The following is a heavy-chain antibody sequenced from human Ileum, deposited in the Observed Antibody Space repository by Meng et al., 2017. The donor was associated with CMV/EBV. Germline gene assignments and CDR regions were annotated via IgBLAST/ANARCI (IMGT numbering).Heavy chain of an antibody. CDR1: GYTFTGYH. CDR2: INPNSGGT. D-gene: IGHD6-6*01. J-gene: IGHJ6*02. V-gene: IGHV1-2*02. CDR3: ARDSADSSSSRYYYYYGMDV. Sequence: ASVKVSCKASGYTFTGYHMHWVRQAPGQGLEWMGWINPNSGGTNYAQKFQGRVTMTRDTSISTAYMELRRLRSDDTAVYYCARDSADSSSSRYYYYYGMDVWSQGTTVTVSS.